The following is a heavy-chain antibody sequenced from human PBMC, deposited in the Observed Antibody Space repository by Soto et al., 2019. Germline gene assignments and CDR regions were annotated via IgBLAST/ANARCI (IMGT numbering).Heavy chain of an antibody. J-gene: IGHJ4*02. CDR2: IYYTGST. V-gene: IGHV4-59*01. CDR1: GGSISNYY. Sequence: SETLSLTCTVSGGSISNYYWSWIRQSPGKGLEWIGYIYYTGSTNYNPSLKSRVTISVDTSKNQFSLKLSSVTAADTAVYYCVGYRAAAGTFDYWGQGTLVTVSS. CDR3: VGYRAAAGTFDY. D-gene: IGHD6-13*01.